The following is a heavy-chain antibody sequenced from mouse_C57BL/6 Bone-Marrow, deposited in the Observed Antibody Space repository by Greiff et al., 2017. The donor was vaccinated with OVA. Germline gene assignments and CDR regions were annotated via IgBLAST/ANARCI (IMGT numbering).Heavy chain of an antibody. Sequence: EVKLVESGGDLVKPGGSLKLSCAASGFTFSSYGMSWVRQTPDKRLEWVATISSGGSYTYYPDSVKGRFTISRDNAKNTLYLQMSSLKSEDTAMYYCARHSHYYGSSPFDYWGQGTTLTVSS. D-gene: IGHD1-1*01. J-gene: IGHJ2*01. CDR2: ISSGGSYT. CDR1: GFTFSSYG. CDR3: ARHSHYYGSSPFDY. V-gene: IGHV5-6*01.